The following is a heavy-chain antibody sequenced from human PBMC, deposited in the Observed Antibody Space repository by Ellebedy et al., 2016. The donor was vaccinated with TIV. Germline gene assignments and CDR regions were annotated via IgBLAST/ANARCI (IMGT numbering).Heavy chain of an antibody. CDR2: IYQDGSDA. V-gene: IGHV3-7*01. Sequence: PGGSLRLSCAASGFSFRSYWMSWVRQAPGKGLEWVANIYQDGSDAYYVDSVKGRFTISRDNDTKALFLQMNSLRVEDTAVYYCARRGSYGDYAVQINSWFDPWGQGTLVTVSS. J-gene: IGHJ5*02. D-gene: IGHD4-17*01. CDR3: ARRGSYGDYAVQINSWFDP. CDR1: GFSFRSYW.